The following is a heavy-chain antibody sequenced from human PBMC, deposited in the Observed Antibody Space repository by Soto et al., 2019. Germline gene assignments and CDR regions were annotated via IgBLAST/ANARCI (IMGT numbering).Heavy chain of an antibody. CDR3: ARAPVNYHYFDY. J-gene: IGHJ4*01. D-gene: IGHD4-4*01. CDR2: IIPIFGTA. V-gene: IGHV1-69*01. CDR1: GGTFSSYA. Sequence: AVKVSCKASGGTFSSYAISWVRQAPGQGLEWMGGIIPIFGTANYAQKFQGRVTITADESTSTAYMELSSLRSEDTAVYYCARAPVNYHYFDYWGHGTLVTVSS.